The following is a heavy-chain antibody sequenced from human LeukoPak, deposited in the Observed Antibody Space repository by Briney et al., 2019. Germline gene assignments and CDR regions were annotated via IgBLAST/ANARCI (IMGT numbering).Heavy chain of an antibody. V-gene: IGHV4-34*01. CDR2: INHSGST. CDR3: ARGVQGTIAVAGTGWFDP. CDR1: GGSFSGYY. D-gene: IGHD6-19*01. Sequence: PSETLSLTCAVYGGSFSGYYWSWIRQPPGRGLEWIGEINHSGSTNYNPSLKSRVTISVDTSKNQSSLKLSSVTAADTAVYYCARGVQGTIAVAGTGWFDPWGQGTLVTVSS. J-gene: IGHJ5*02.